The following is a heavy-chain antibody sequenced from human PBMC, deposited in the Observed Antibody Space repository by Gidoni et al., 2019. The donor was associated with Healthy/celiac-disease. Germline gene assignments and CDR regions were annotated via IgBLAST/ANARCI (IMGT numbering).Heavy chain of an antibody. CDR2: INHSGST. CDR3: ARVQIPYYYDSSGYDY. J-gene: IGHJ4*02. Sequence: QVQLQQWGAGLLKPSETLSLTCAVYGGSFSGYYWSWIRQPPGKGLEWIGEINHSGSTNYNPSLKSRVTISVDTSKNQFSLKLSSVTAADTAVYYCARVQIPYYYDSSGYDYWGQGTLVTVSS. V-gene: IGHV4-34*01. D-gene: IGHD3-22*01. CDR1: GGSFSGYY.